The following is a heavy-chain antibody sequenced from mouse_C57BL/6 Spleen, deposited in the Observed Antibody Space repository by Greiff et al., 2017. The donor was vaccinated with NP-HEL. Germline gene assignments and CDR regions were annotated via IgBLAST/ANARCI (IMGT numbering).Heavy chain of an antibody. J-gene: IGHJ4*01. V-gene: IGHV6-3*01. CDR1: GFTFSNYW. D-gene: IGHD6-1*01. Sequence: EVKLEESGGGLVQPGGSMKLSCVASGFTFSNYWMNWVRQSPGKGLEWVAQIRLKSDNNAHHYAVSVQGRFTISRDDSKSSVYLQRNNVRAEDTGVYYCTFVCSEAMDYWGQGTSVTVSS. CDR2: IRLKSDNNAH. CDR3: TFVCSEAMDY.